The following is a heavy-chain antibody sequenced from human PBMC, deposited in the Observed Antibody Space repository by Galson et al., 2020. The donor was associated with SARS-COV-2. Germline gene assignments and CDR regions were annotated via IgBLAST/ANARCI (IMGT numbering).Heavy chain of an antibody. Sequence: GESLKISCAASGFTFTNYEMNWVRQAPGKGLEWISYISASGTNIYYADSVKGRFTISRDSAKNSVYPQMTSLRAEDTAVYYCASPYLAAASFFGAFDLWGRGTMVTVSS. V-gene: IGHV3-48*03. J-gene: IGHJ3*01. CDR1: GFTFTNYE. CDR3: ASPYLAAASFFGAFDL. D-gene: IGHD6-13*01. CDR2: ISASGTNI.